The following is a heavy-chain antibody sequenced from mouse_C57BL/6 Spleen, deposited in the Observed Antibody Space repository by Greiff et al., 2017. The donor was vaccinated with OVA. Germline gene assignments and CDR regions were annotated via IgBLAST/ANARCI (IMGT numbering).Heavy chain of an antibody. Sequence: VQLKQSGAELVRPGTSVKVSCKASGYAFTNYWIGWVKQRPGPGLEWIGEINPGGGSTNYNEKFKGKATLTADKSSSTAYMQLSSLTSEVSAVDFCARSYYGNYVAMDYWGQGTSVTVSS. CDR1: GYAFTNYW. J-gene: IGHJ4*01. CDR3: ARSYYGNYVAMDY. D-gene: IGHD2-10*01. CDR2: INPGGGST. V-gene: IGHV1-54*01.